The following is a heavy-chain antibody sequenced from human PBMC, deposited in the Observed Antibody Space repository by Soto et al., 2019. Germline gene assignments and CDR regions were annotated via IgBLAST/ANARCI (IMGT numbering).Heavy chain of an antibody. V-gene: IGHV1-3*01. D-gene: IGHD6-19*01. CDR2: INADNGNT. CDR1: GYSFTNYA. Sequence: GSVKVSCKASGYSFTNYAMHWVRQAPGQRLEWMGWINADNGNTKYSQKFQDRVTITRDTSASTAYMELSSLTSEDTAVYYCARVGTGYSSGWAFDYWGQGTLVTVSS. CDR3: ARVGTGYSSGWAFDY. J-gene: IGHJ4*02.